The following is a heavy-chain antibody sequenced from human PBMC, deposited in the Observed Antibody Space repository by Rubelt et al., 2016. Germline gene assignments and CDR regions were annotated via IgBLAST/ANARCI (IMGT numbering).Heavy chain of an antibody. V-gene: IGHV4-38-2*02. CDR1: GYSISSGYY. Sequence: QVQLQESGPGLVKPSETLSLTCTVSGYSISSGYYWGWIRQPPGKGLEWIGSIYHRGSTYYNPSLKRVVTISVDTSKNRFSLKLSSVTAADTAVYYCARDYRSTSCYDYWGQGTLVTVSS. CDR3: ARDYRSTSCYDY. D-gene: IGHD2-2*01. CDR2: IYHRGST. J-gene: IGHJ4*02.